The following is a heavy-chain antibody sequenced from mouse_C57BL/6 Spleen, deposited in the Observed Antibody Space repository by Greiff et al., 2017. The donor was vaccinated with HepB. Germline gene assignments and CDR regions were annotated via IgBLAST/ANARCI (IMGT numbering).Heavy chain of an antibody. D-gene: IGHD1-1*01. J-gene: IGHJ2*01. CDR1: GYTFTSYW. V-gene: IGHV1-53*01. Sequence: QVHVKQPGTELVKPGASVKLSCKASGYTFTSYWMHWVKQRPGQGLEWIGNINPSNGGTNYNEKFKSKATLTVDKSSSTAYMQLSSLTSEDSAVYYCARESSDYYGSDGYWGQGTTLTVSS. CDR3: ARESSDYYGSDGY. CDR2: INPSNGGT.